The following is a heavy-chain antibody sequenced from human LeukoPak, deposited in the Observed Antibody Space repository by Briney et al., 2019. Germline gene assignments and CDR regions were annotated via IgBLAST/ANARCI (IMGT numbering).Heavy chain of an antibody. V-gene: IGHV4-34*01. CDR1: GGSFSGYY. J-gene: IGHJ4*02. CDR2: INHSGST. Sequence: PETLSLTCAVYGGSFSGYYWSWIRQPPGKGLEWIGEINHSGSTNYNPSLKSRVTISVDTSKNQFSLKLSSVTAADTAVYYCARVNHSGSYYRTYFDYWGQGTLVTVSS. CDR3: ARVNHSGSYYRTYFDY. D-gene: IGHD3-10*01.